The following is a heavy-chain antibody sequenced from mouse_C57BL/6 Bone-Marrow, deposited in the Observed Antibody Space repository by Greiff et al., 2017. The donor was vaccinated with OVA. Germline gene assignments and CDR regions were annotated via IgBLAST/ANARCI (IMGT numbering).Heavy chain of an antibody. CDR3: ARRYYGSSYLGV. Sequence: EVKLQESGPGLVKPSQSLSLTCSVTGYSITSGYYWNWIRQFPGNKLEWMGYISYDGSNNYNPSLKNRISITRDTSKNQFFLKLNSVTTEDTATYYCARRYYGSSYLGVWGTGTTVTVSS. CDR2: ISYDGSN. J-gene: IGHJ1*03. CDR1: GYSITSGYY. D-gene: IGHD1-1*01. V-gene: IGHV3-6*01.